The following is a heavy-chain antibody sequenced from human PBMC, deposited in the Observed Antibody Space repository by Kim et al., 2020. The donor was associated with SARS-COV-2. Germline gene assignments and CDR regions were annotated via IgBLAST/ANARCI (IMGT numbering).Heavy chain of an antibody. Sequence: SETLSLTCAVSGAAIDDYYWSWIRQAPGKGLEWIGYIHHNGNSNSNPSLESRVTISLDTSRNQFSLKLTYVTAADSAMYFCARKRADSSGFIDSWGQGT. CDR3: ARKRADSSGFIDS. V-gene: IGHV4-59*01. CDR1: GAAIDDYY. D-gene: IGHD3-22*01. J-gene: IGHJ4*02. CDR2: IHHNGNS.